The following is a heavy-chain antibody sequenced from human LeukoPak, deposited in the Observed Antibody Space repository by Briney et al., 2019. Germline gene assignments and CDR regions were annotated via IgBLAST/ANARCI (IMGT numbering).Heavy chain of an antibody. CDR2: MYTDGST. D-gene: IGHD6-13*01. CDR1: GGSMSSYY. Sequence: SETLSLTCIVSGGSMSSYYWSWIRQPAGKGLEWIRRMYTDGSTNYNPFLNSRVTMSVDTSKKHFSLRLNSVTAADTAVYYCATYDQKLAFDNWGQGTLVTVSS. V-gene: IGHV4-4*07. CDR3: ATYDQKLAFDN. J-gene: IGHJ4*02.